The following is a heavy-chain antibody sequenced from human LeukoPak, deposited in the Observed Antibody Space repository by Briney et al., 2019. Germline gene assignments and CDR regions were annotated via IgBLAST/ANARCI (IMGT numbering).Heavy chain of an antibody. CDR1: GFTFDDYG. J-gene: IGHJ5*02. Sequence: GGSLRLSCAASGFTFDDYGMSWVRQAPGKGLEWVSGINWNGGSTGYADSVKGRFTISGDNAKNSLYLQMNSLRAEDTALYYCARDVAVAGANNWFDPWGQGTLVTVSS. V-gene: IGHV3-20*04. CDR2: INWNGGST. CDR3: ARDVAVAGANNWFDP. D-gene: IGHD6-19*01.